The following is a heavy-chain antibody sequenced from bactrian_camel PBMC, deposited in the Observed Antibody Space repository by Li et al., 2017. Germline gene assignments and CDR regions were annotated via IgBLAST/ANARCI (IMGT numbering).Heavy chain of an antibody. Sequence: HVQLVESGGGSVQAGGSLRLSCAYSGYYARYCMGWFRQVPGKDCEGVATIDLEGNTKYADFVKGRFFISRDYTKTNLFLQMNSLKSEDTAMYYCAADVRWDCYSGSWLSDQRHSPDFGYWGQGTQVTVS. CDR1: GYYARYC. D-gene: IGHD3*01. V-gene: IGHV3S55*01. J-gene: IGHJ6*01. CDR3: AADVRWDCYSGSWLSDQRHSPDFGY. CDR2: IDLEGNT.